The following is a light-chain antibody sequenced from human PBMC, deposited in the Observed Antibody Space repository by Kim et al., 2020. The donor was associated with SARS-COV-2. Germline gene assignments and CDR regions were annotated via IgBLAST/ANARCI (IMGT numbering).Light chain of an antibody. CDR1: QSISSW. CDR2: KAS. J-gene: IGKJ1*01. CDR3: QQYNGYSWT. Sequence: ASVGDRFTITCRASQSISSWLAWYQQKPGKAPKLLIYKASSLESGVSSRFSGSGSGTEFTLTISSLQPDDFATYYCQQYNGYSWTFGQGTKVDIK. V-gene: IGKV1-5*03.